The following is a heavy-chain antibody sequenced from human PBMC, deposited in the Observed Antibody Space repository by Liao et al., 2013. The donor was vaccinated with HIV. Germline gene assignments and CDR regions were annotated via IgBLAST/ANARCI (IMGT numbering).Heavy chain of an antibody. Sequence: QVQLQESGPGLVKPSQTLSLTCTVSGGSISSTGYYWGWIRQPPGKGLEWIGRIYTSVSTNYNPSLKSRVTISVDTSKNQFSLKLSSVTATDTAVYYCAREESGYCDGGSCPYFFDYWGQGTLVTVSS. V-gene: IGHV4-61*02. CDR2: IYTSVST. J-gene: IGHJ4*02. CDR3: AREESGYCDGGSCPYFFDY. D-gene: IGHD2-15*01. CDR1: GGSISSTGYY.